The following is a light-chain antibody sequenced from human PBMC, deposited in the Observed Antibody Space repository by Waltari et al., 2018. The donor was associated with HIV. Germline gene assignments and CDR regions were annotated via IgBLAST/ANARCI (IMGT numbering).Light chain of an antibody. J-gene: IGLJ2*01. CDR3: NSRDSSGNHVV. CDR1: SLRRYS. Sequence: SSELTQDPAVSVALGQTVRITCPGNSLRRYSTAGYQQKPGQAPLLVIYGQNNRPSGIPDRFSGSSSGNTASLTITGAQAGDEADYYCNSRDSSGNHVVFGGGTKLTVL. V-gene: IGLV3-19*01. CDR2: GQN.